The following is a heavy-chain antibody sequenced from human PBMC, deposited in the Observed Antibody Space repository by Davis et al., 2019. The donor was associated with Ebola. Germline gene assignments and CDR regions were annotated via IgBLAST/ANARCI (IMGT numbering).Heavy chain of an antibody. Sequence: ASVKVSCKSSGYTFTSYGLVWVRQAPGLGLEWIGWISGFNTNTNFAQKFQGRVTVSKDTSTNTAYMDLRSLTSDDTAIYYCARAPNYDVLTGTSSYYFDYRGQGTLVTVSS. CDR2: ISGFNTNT. J-gene: IGHJ4*02. CDR1: GYTFTSYG. CDR3: ARAPNYDVLTGTSSYYFDY. D-gene: IGHD3-9*01. V-gene: IGHV1-18*04.